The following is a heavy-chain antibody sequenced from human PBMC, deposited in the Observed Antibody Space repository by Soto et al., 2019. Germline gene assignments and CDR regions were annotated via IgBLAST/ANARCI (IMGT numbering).Heavy chain of an antibody. CDR1: GFDFNSYS. Sequence: EVQLVESGGGLVQPGGSLRLSCVASGFDFNSYSMNWVRQAPGKGLEWISYINSGSTSVFYADSVKGRFTISRDNAKNSLYLQMNSLRAEDTAVYYCPSSASPVAYWGQGTLVTVSS. V-gene: IGHV3-48*01. CDR3: PSSASPVAY. J-gene: IGHJ4*02. CDR2: INSGSTSV. D-gene: IGHD1-26*01.